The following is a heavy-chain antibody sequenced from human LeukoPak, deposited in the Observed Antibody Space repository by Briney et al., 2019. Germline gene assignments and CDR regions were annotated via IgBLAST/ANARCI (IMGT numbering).Heavy chain of an antibody. Sequence: SETLSLTCTVSGGSISSYYWSWIRQPPGKGLEWIGYIYYSGSTNYNPSLKSRVTISVDTSKNQFSLKLTSVTAADTAVYYCARAPYYDFWSGYPPLDYWGQGTLVTVSS. CDR3: ARAPYYDFWSGYPPLDY. J-gene: IGHJ4*02. D-gene: IGHD3-3*01. CDR2: IYYSGST. V-gene: IGHV4-59*08. CDR1: GGSISSYY.